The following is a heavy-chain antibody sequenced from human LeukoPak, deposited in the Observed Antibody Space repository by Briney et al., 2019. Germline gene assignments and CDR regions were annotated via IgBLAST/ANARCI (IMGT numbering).Heavy chain of an antibody. CDR1: GGSISSFY. D-gene: IGHD6-6*01. Sequence: PSETLSLTCTVSGGSISSFYWSWIRQPPGKGLEWIGYIYYTGSTNYDSSLKSRVTISVDTSKNQFSLKLSSVTAADTAVYYCAREGSSSFDYWGQGTLVTVSS. CDR3: AREGSSSFDY. CDR2: IYYTGST. V-gene: IGHV4-59*12. J-gene: IGHJ4*02.